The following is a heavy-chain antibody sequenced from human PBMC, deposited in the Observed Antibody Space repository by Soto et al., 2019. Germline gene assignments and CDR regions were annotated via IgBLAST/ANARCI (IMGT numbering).Heavy chain of an antibody. CDR3: ARGRYGDY. D-gene: IGHD1-1*01. Sequence: QVHLVQSGAEVKKPGASVKVSCKASGYTFTSNGITWVRQAPGQGLEWMGWISAHNGNTDYAQKLQGRVIVTRDTSTSTAYMELRSLRSDDTAVYYCARGRYGDYWGQGAVVTVSS. CDR1: GYTFTSNG. J-gene: IGHJ4*02. V-gene: IGHV1-18*01. CDR2: ISAHNGNT.